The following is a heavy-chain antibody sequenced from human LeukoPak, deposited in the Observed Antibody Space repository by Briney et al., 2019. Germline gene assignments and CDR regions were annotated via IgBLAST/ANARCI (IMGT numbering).Heavy chain of an antibody. Sequence: PGGSLRLSCAASGFTFDDYAMHWVRQAPGKCLEWVSLISWDGSNTYYADSVKGRFTISRDNSKTSLYLQMNSLRAEDTALYYCAKDADSSGSDAFDIWGQGTMVTVSS. CDR3: AKDADSSGSDAFDI. J-gene: IGHJ3*02. CDR1: GFTFDDYA. V-gene: IGHV3-43D*03. CDR2: ISWDGSNT. D-gene: IGHD3-22*01.